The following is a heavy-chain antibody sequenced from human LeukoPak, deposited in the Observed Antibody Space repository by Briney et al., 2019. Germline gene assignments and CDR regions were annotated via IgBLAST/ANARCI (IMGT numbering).Heavy chain of an antibody. D-gene: IGHD4-17*01. V-gene: IGHV3-21*01. J-gene: IGHJ4*02. Sequence: GGSLRLSCAASGFTFSSYAMSWVRQAPGKGLEWVSSISSSSSYIYYADLVKGRFTISRDNAKNSLYLQMNSLRAEDTAVYYCARDLSTLDYGDYVFDYWGQGTLVTVSS. CDR1: GFTFSSYA. CDR2: ISSSSSYI. CDR3: ARDLSTLDYGDYVFDY.